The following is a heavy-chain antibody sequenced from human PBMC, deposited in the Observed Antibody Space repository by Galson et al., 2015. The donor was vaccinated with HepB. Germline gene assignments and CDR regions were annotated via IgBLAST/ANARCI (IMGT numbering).Heavy chain of an antibody. J-gene: IGHJ5*02. CDR1: GYTYTSYW. D-gene: IGHD2/OR15-2a*01. Sequence: QSGAEVTKPGESLRISCQGSGYTYTSYWISWVRQMPGKGLEWMGKIDPTDSYTTYSPSFQGHVTISIDKSINTAYLQWTSLKASDSAIYYCARQGGFLNWFDPWGQGTLVTVSS. CDR2: IDPTDSYT. V-gene: IGHV5-10-1*01. CDR3: ARQGGFLNWFDP.